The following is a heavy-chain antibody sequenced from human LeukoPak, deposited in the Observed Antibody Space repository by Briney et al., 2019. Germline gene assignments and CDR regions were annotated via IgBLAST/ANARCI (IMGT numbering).Heavy chain of an antibody. CDR3: ARTTEAHSWRTRYYDYYMDV. J-gene: IGHJ6*03. CDR2: IYYSGSA. V-gene: IGHV4-61*01. CDR1: GGSINSSSYY. D-gene: IGHD6-13*01. Sequence: SETLSLTCTVSGGSINSSSYYWSWIRQPPGKGLEWIGYIYYSGSANYNPSLKSRVTISVDTSKNQFSLKLSSVTAADTAVYYCARTTEAHSWRTRYYDYYMDVWGKGTTVTVSS.